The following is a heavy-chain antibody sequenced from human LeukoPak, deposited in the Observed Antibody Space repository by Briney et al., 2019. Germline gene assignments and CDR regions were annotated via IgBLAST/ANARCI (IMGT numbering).Heavy chain of an antibody. V-gene: IGHV1-69*05. J-gene: IGHJ6*03. Sequence: GASVKVSCKASGGTFSSYAISWVRQAPGQGLEWMGRIIPIFGTANYAQKFQGRVTITTDESTSTAYMELSSLRSEDTAVYYCARDFVVVVAGYYYYYMDVWGKGTTVTVSS. CDR2: IIPIFGTA. D-gene: IGHD2-15*01. CDR1: GGTFSSYA. CDR3: ARDFVVVVAGYYYYYMDV.